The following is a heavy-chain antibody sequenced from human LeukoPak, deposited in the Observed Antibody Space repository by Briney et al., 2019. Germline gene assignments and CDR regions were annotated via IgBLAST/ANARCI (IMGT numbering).Heavy chain of an antibody. Sequence: PSGTLSLTCAVSGGSISSGGHSWSWLRQSPGKGLEWIGYIYYSGSTNYNPSLKSRVTMSVDTSKNQFSLKLTSVTAADTAIYYCARESDFDSSALGYWGQGTLVTVSS. CDR3: ARESDFDSSALGY. D-gene: IGHD3-22*01. V-gene: IGHV4-61*08. J-gene: IGHJ4*02. CDR2: IYYSGST. CDR1: GGSISSGGHS.